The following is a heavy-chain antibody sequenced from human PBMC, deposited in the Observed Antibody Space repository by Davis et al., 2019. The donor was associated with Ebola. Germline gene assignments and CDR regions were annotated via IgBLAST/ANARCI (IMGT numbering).Heavy chain of an antibody. Sequence: GESLKISCAASGFTFSSYAMHWVRQAPGKGLEWVAVISYDGSNKYYADSVKGRFTISRDNAKNSLYLQMNSLRAEDTAVYYCATSRGYCSGGSCYRGYGMDVWGQGTTVTVSS. CDR2: ISYDGSNK. V-gene: IGHV3-30-3*01. CDR3: ATSRGYCSGGSCYRGYGMDV. CDR1: GFTFSSYA. D-gene: IGHD2-15*01. J-gene: IGHJ6*02.